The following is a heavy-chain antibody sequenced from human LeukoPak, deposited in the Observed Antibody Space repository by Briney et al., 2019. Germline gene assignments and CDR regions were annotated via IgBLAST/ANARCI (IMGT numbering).Heavy chain of an antibody. CDR1: GFTVGTNY. CDR3: ASARTTFSAFDI. D-gene: IGHD2/OR15-2a*01. Sequence: PGGSLRLSCAASGFTVGTNYMSWVRQAPGKGLEWVSLIYSGSSTYYANSVKGRFTISRDNAKNSLYLQMSSLRAEDTAMYYCASARTTFSAFDIWGQGTMVTVSS. CDR2: IYSGSST. V-gene: IGHV3-53*01. J-gene: IGHJ3*02.